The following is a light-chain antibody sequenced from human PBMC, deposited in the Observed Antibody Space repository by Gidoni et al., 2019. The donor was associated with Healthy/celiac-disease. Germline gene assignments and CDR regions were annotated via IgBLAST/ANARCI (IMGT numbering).Light chain of an antibody. CDR3: NSRDSSGNHLVV. V-gene: IGLV3-19*01. CDR2: GKN. CDR1: SLRSYY. Sequence: SDLTQDPAVSVSLGQTVRITCQGDSLRSYYASWYQQKPGQAPVLVIYGKNNRPSGIPDRFSGSSSGNTASLTIAGAQAEDEADYYCNSRDSSGNHLVVFGGGTKLT. J-gene: IGLJ2*01.